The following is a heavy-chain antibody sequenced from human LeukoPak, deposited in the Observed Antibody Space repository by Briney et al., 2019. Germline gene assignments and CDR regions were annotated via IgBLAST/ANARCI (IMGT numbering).Heavy chain of an antibody. J-gene: IGHJ5*02. Sequence: SETLSLTCTVSGGSISSGNYYWSWLRQPPGKGLEWIGNIYHSGSRYYNPSLKSRVTISVDTSKNQFSLKVSSVTDADTAVYYCARTTDSITMVRAPLGWFDPWGQGTLVTVSS. CDR2: IYHSGSR. D-gene: IGHD3-10*01. CDR1: GGSISSGNYY. CDR3: ARTTDSITMVRAPLGWFDP. V-gene: IGHV4-30-4*01.